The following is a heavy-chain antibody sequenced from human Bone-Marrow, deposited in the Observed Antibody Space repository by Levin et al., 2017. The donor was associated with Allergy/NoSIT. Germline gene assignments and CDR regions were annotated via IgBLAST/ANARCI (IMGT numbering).Heavy chain of an antibody. J-gene: IGHJ3*02. CDR3: ARGRRAYGDYYDAFDI. Sequence: GGSLRLSCAASGFTFTSYSMNWVRQAPGKGLEWVSYMTVSGSSMYYADSVKGRFTISRDNAKNSLYLQMNNLRAEDTAVYYCARGRRAYGDYYDAFDIWGRGTMVTVSS. V-gene: IGHV3-48*01. CDR1: GFTFTSYS. CDR2: MTVSGSSM. D-gene: IGHD4-17*01.